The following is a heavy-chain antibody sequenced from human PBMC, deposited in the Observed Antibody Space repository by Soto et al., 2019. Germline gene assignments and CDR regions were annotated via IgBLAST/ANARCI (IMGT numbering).Heavy chain of an antibody. CDR2: ISGSITYI. V-gene: IGHV3-21*01. D-gene: IGHD3-9*01. CDR1: GFTFSTYT. J-gene: IGHJ4*02. Sequence: GGSLRLSCAASGFTFSTYTMNWVRQAPGKGLEWVSSISGSITYIYYADSVKGRFTISRDNAKNSLYLQMNSLRAEDTAVYYCARVVRYFDWAPGGYYFDYWGQGTLVTVSS. CDR3: ARVVRYFDWAPGGYYFDY.